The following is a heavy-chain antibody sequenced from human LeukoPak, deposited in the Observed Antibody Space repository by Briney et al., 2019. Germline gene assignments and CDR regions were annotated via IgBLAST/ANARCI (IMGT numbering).Heavy chain of an antibody. Sequence: TSETLSLTCTVSGGSISSGGYYWSWIRQPPGKGLEWIGYIYYSGSTNYNPSLKSRVTISVDTSKNQFSLKLSSVTAADTAVYYCARGGYSYGYSSVYYFDYWGQGTLVTVSS. CDR3: ARGGYSYGYSSVYYFDY. J-gene: IGHJ4*02. CDR1: GGSISSGGYY. CDR2: IYYSGST. V-gene: IGHV4-61*08. D-gene: IGHD5-18*01.